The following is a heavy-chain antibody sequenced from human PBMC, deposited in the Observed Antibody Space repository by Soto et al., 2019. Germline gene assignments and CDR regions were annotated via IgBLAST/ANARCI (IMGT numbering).Heavy chain of an antibody. CDR3: ARDLDTAMVPDY. CDR1: GFTFSSNG. Sequence: SLKISFAASGFTFSSNGMHWVRQAPGKGLEWVAVIWYDGSNKYYADSVKGRFTISRDNSKNTLYLQMNSLRVEDTAVYYCARDLDTAMVPDYWGQGTLVTVS. J-gene: IGHJ4*02. D-gene: IGHD5-18*01. V-gene: IGHV3-33*01. CDR2: IWYDGSNK.